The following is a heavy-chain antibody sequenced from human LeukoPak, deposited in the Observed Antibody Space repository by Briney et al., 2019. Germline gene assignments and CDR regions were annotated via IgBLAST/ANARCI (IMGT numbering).Heavy chain of an antibody. J-gene: IGHJ4*02. Sequence: ASVKVSCKASGYTXTSYYMHWVRQAPGQGPEWMGMINPSGGSTNYAQKFQGRVTMTWDTSTSTLYMDLSSLSSDDTAVYYCAREPPRLRYFDYWGQGTLVTVSS. CDR3: AREPPRLRYFDY. CDR2: INPSGGST. CDR1: GYTXTSYY. V-gene: IGHV1-46*01. D-gene: IGHD4-17*01.